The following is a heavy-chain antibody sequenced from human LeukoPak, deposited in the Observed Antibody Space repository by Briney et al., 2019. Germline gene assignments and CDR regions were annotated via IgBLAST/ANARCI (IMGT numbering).Heavy chain of an antibody. D-gene: IGHD3-10*01. V-gene: IGHV1-46*01. CDR3: ASWSDGSGNST. CDR1: GYTFTSYY. J-gene: IGHJ5*02. CDR2: INPSGGST. Sequence: GASVKVSCKTSGYTFTSYYMHWVRQAPGQGLEWMGIINPSGGSTSYAQKFQGRDTMTRDTSTSTVYMELSSLRSEDTAVYYRASWSDGSGNSTWGQGTLVTVSS.